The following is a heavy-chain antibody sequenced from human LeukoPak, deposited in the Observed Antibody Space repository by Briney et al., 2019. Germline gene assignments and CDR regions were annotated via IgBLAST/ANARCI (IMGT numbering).Heavy chain of an antibody. CDR2: ISANYGNT. Sequence: ASVKVSCKASGYTFTSYGISWVRQAPGQGREGIGWISANYGNTNYAQKLQGRVTMTTDTSTSTAYMELRSLRSDATAVYYCAREVVGATNAFDIWGQGTIVTVSS. CDR3: AREVVGATNAFDI. D-gene: IGHD1-26*01. V-gene: IGHV1-18*01. CDR1: GYTFTSYG. J-gene: IGHJ3*02.